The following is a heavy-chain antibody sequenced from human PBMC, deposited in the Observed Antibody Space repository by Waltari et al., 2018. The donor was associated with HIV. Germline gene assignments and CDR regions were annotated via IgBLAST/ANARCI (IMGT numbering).Heavy chain of an antibody. V-gene: IGHV3-53*02. Sequence: EVQLVETGGGLIQPGGCLRLYCADYGFPGSSNYMSWVRPAPGKGLEWVSVIYSGGRTYYADSVNGRFTISSDNSKNTRYLQMNSLRAEDTAVDYCARDPGMTLGMDVWGQGTTVTVSS. J-gene: IGHJ6*02. CDR2: IYSGGRT. CDR1: GFPGSSNY. CDR3: ARDPGMTLGMDV. D-gene: IGHD6-13*01.